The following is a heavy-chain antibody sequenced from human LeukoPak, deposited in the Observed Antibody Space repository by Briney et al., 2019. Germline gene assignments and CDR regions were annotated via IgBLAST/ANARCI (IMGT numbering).Heavy chain of an antibody. V-gene: IGHV3-53*01. CDR1: GFTVSPNY. J-gene: IGHJ4*02. CDR2: IYRGGSA. Sequence: GGSLRLSCAASGFTVSPNYMSWVRQAPGKGLEWVSVIYRGGSAYYADSVRDRFTISRDNSKNTLYLQMNSLRAEDTAVYYCASASCSGSSCYSGYFDYWGQGTLVTVSS. CDR3: ASASCSGSSCYSGYFDY. D-gene: IGHD2-15*01.